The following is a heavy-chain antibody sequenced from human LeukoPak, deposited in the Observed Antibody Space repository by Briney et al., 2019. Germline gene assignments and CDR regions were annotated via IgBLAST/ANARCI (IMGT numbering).Heavy chain of an antibody. J-gene: IGHJ2*01. CDR3: AKDGSSGWPHWYFDL. Sequence: GRSLRLSCAASGFTFSSYAMSWVRQAPGKGLEWVSAISGSGGSTYYADSVKGRFTISRDNSKNTLYLQMNSLRAEDTAVYYCAKDGSSGWPHWYFDLWGRGTLVTVSS. V-gene: IGHV3-23*01. CDR2: ISGSGGST. CDR1: GFTFSSYA. D-gene: IGHD6-19*01.